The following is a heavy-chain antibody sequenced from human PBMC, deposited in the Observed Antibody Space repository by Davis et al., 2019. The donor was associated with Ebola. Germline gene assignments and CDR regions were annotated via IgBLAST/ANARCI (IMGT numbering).Heavy chain of an antibody. CDR1: GFTFTTYS. CDR2: ISSDSDYI. Sequence: PGGSLRLSCVASGFTFTTYSMSWVRQAPGKALEWVSSISSDSDYIYYADSAKGRFTISRDNSKNTLYLQMNSLKAEDTAVYYCAKDGIAVAEYWGQGTLVTVSS. D-gene: IGHD6-19*01. CDR3: AKDGIAVAEY. V-gene: IGHV3-21*01. J-gene: IGHJ4*02.